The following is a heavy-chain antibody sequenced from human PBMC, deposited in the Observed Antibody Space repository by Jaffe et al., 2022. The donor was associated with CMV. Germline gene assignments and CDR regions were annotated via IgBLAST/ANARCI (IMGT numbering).Heavy chain of an antibody. V-gene: IGHV1-2*02. CDR2: INPNSGGT. D-gene: IGHD6-19*01. Sequence: QVQLVQSGAEVKKPGASVKVSCKASGYTFTGYYMHWVRQAPGQGLEWMGWINPNSGGTNYAQKFQGRVTMTRDTSISTAYMELSRLRSDDTAVYYCARSLRHGVAGFRELWGYWGQGTLVTVSS. CDR3: ARSLRHGVAGFRELWGY. J-gene: IGHJ4*02. CDR1: GYTFTGYY.